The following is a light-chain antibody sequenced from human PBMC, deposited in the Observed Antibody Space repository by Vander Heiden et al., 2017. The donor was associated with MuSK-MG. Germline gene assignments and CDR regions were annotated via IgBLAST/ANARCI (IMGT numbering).Light chain of an antibody. CDR1: QSISSY. J-gene: IGKJ2*02. CDR2: AAS. CDR3: QQSDWTPST. Sequence: DIQMTQSLSSLSASVGDRVTITCRASQSISSYLNWYQQKPGKAPKLLIYAASSLQSGLPTRISSSGSRTDFTLTISRLQAEYVATYCWQQSDWTPSTFGQGTKMEIK. V-gene: IGKV1-39*01.